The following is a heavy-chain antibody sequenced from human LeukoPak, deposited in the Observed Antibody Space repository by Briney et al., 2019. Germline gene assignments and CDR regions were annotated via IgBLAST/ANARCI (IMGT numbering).Heavy chain of an antibody. D-gene: IGHD3-10*01. CDR1: GYTFTGYY. CDR2: INPNSGGT. Sequence: EASVKVSCKASGYTFTGYYMHWVRQAPGQGLEWMGWINPNSGGTNYAQKFQGRVTMTRDTSISTAYMELSRLRSDDTAVYYCAREDGSGSYYPNWFDPWGQGTLVTVSS. J-gene: IGHJ5*02. CDR3: AREDGSGSYYPNWFDP. V-gene: IGHV1-2*02.